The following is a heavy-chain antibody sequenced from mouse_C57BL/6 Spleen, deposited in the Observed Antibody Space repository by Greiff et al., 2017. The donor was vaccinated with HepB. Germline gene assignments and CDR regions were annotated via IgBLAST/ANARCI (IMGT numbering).Heavy chain of an antibody. CDR2: IDPSDSYT. CDR1: GYTFTSYW. V-gene: IGHV1-50*01. CDR3: VRRGNDYDYYAMDY. J-gene: IGHJ4*01. Sequence: VQLQQPGAELVKPGASVKLSCKASGYTFTSYWMQWVKQRPGQGLEWIGEIDPSDSYTNYNQKFKGKAALTVDTSSSTAYIQLSSLTSEDSAVYYCVRRGNDYDYYAMDYTGQGTSVTVSS. D-gene: IGHD2-4*01.